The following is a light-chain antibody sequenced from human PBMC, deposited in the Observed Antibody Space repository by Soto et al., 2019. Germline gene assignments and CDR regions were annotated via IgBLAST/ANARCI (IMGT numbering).Light chain of an antibody. V-gene: IGKV3-15*01. Sequence: EIVLTQSPGTLSLSPGERATLSCRASQSVSSSYLAWYHQKPGQAPSLLIYGAFTRATGIPARFSGTGSGTEFTLTIRSLQSEDFALYYCQQYNDWPLTFGQGTKVDIK. J-gene: IGKJ1*01. CDR2: GAF. CDR1: QSVSSSY. CDR3: QQYNDWPLT.